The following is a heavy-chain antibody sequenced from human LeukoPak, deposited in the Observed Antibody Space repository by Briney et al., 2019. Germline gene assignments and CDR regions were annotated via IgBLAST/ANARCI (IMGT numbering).Heavy chain of an antibody. CDR1: GGSISSYY. D-gene: IGHD2-2*01. CDR3: ARAEKYCSSTSCYGNWFDP. V-gene: IGHV4-4*07. CDR2: IYTSVST. J-gene: IGHJ5*02. Sequence: PSETLSLTCTVSGGSISSYYWSWIRQPAGKGLEWIGRIYTSVSTNYNPSLKSRVTMSVDTSKNQFSLKLSSVTAADTAVYYCARAEKYCSSTSCYGNWFDPWGQGTLVTVSS.